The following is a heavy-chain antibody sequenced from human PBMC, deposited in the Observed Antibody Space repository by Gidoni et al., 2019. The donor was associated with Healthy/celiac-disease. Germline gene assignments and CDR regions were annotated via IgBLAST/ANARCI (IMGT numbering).Heavy chain of an antibody. Sequence: EVQLLESGGGLVQPGGSLRLSCAASGFTFSSYAMSWVRQAPGKGLEWVSAISGSGGSTYDADSVKGRFTISRDNSKNTLYLQMNSLRAEDTAVYYCAKDMGITIFGVVIVFDYWGQGTLVTVSS. D-gene: IGHD3-3*01. J-gene: IGHJ4*02. CDR3: AKDMGITIFGVVIVFDY. CDR2: ISGSGGST. V-gene: IGHV3-23*01. CDR1: GFTFSSYA.